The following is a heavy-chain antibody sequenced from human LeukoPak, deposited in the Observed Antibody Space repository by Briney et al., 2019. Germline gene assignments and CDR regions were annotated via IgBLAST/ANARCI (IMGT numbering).Heavy chain of an antibody. J-gene: IGHJ6*03. V-gene: IGHV4-39*01. CDR3: ARGSRSSSPYYYYYYMDV. CDR2: IYYSGST. Sequence: SETLSLTCTVSGGSISTSNYYWGWIRQPPGKGLEWIGSIYYSGSTYYNPSLKGRVTISVDTSKNQFSLKLSSVTAADTAVYYCARGSRSSSPYYYYYYMDVWGKGTTVTISS. D-gene: IGHD6-13*01. CDR1: GGSISTSNYY.